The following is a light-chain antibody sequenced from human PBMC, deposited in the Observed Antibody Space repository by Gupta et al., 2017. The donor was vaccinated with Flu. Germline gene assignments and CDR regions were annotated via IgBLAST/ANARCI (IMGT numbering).Light chain of an antibody. CDR3: SSYTITSTLWV. CDR2: EVN. J-gene: IGLJ3*02. CDR1: SSDVGAYDY. Sequence: QSVLTQPASVSGSPGQSITISCTGTSSDVGAYDYVSWYQQHPGKAPKLMIYEVNNRPSGVSNRFSGSKSGNTASLTISGLQAEDESDYYCSSYTITSTLWVFGGGTKLTVL. V-gene: IGLV2-14*01.